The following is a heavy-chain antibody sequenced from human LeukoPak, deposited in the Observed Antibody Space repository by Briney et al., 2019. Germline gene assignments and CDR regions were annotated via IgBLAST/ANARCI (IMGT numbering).Heavy chain of an antibody. J-gene: IGHJ4*02. D-gene: IGHD6-6*01. V-gene: IGHV3-9*01. CDR3: AKGGLPAEYSNSSEGYYFDY. CDR1: GFTFDDYA. CDR2: ISWNSGSI. Sequence: GGSLRLSCAASGFTFDDYAMHWVRHAPGKGLEWVSGISWNSGSIGYADSVKGRFTISRDNAKNSLYLQMNSLRAEDTALYYCAKGGLPAEYSNSSEGYYFDYWGQGTLVTVSS.